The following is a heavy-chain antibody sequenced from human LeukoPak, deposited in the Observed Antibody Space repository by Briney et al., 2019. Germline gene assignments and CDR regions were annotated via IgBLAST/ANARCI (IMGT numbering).Heavy chain of an antibody. D-gene: IGHD2-15*01. CDR1: GGSISSYY. CDR3: PRESGSGGVNNWFDP. J-gene: IGHJ5*02. V-gene: IGHV4-59*01. Sequence: SETLSLTCTVSGGSISSYYWSWIRQPPGKGRDWIGYIYYSGSTKYNPSLKSRVTISVDTYKNQFSLKLSSVPAADTALYYCPRESGSGGVNNWFDPWGQGTLVTVSS. CDR2: IYYSGST.